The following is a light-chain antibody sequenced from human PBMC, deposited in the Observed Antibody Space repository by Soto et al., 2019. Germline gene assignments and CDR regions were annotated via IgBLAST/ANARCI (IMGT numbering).Light chain of an antibody. Sequence: QCALTQPASVSGSPGQSITISCTGTTSDVGGYNYVSWYQHHPDKAPKLMIYEVSNRPSGVSNRFSGSKSGNTASLTISGLQTADEADYYCSSYTSGSTLVFGTGTKVTVL. CDR1: TSDVGGYNY. CDR3: SSYTSGSTLV. J-gene: IGLJ1*01. CDR2: EVS. V-gene: IGLV2-14*01.